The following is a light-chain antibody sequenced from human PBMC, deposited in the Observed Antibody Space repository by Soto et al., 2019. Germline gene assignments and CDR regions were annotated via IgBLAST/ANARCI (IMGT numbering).Light chain of an antibody. J-gene: IGKJ1*01. V-gene: IGKV1-33*01. CDR3: QHYNSYSEA. Sequence: DIQMTQSPSSLSASVGDRVTITCQASQDISNYLNWYQQKPGKAPKLLVYDASNLETGVPSRFSGSGSGTEFTLTISSLQPDDFATYYCQHYNSYSEAFGQGTKADIK. CDR2: DAS. CDR1: QDISNY.